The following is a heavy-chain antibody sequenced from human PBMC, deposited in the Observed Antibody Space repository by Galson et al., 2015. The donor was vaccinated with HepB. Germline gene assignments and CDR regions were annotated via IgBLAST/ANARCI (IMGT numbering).Heavy chain of an antibody. CDR2: ISGSGGST. CDR1: GFTFSSYA. V-gene: IGHV3-23*01. J-gene: IGHJ3*02. D-gene: IGHD5-24*01. CDR3: AKDRGDGYNRPGWADAFDI. Sequence: SLRLSCAASGFTFSSYAMSWVRQAPGKGLEWVSAISGSGGSTYYADSVKGRFTISRDNSKNTLYLQMNSLRAEDTAVYYCAKDRGDGYNRPGWADAFDIWGQGTMVTVSS.